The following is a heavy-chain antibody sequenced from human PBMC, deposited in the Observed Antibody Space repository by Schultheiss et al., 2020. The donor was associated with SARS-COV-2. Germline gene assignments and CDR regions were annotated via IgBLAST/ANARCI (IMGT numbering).Heavy chain of an antibody. D-gene: IGHD6-13*01. J-gene: IGHJ6*02. V-gene: IGHV1-69*13. Sequence: SVKVSCKASGGTFSSYAISWVRQAPGQGLEWMGGIIPIFGTANYAQKFQGRVMITADESTSTAYMELSSLRSEDTAVYYCAREGAAGTWATYGMDVWGQGTTVTVSS. CDR3: AREGAAGTWATYGMDV. CDR2: IIPIFGTA. CDR1: GGTFSSYA.